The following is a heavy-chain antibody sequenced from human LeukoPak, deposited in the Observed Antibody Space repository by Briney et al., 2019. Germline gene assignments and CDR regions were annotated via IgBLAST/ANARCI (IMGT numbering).Heavy chain of an antibody. CDR1: GGSISSSSYY. Sequence: ASETLSLTCTVSGGSISSSSYYWGWIRQPPGKGLEWIGSIYYSGSTYYNPSLKSRVTISVDTSKNQFSLKLSSVTAADTAVYYCATHSPDLQVGYYYFDYWGQGTLVTVSS. D-gene: IGHD3-22*01. CDR3: ATHSPDLQVGYYYFDY. V-gene: IGHV4-39*07. J-gene: IGHJ4*02. CDR2: IYYSGST.